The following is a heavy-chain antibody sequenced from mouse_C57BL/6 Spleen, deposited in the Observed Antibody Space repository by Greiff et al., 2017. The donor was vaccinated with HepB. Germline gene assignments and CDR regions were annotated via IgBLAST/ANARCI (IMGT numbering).Heavy chain of an antibody. CDR3: ARDGSSYSEY. V-gene: IGHV5-17*01. CDR1: GFTFSDYG. J-gene: IGHJ2*01. Sequence: EVKLMESGGGLVKPGGSLKLSCAASGFTFSDYGMHWVRQAPEKGLEWVAYISSGSSTIYYADTVKGRFTISRDNAKNTLFLQMTSLRSEDTAMYYCARDGSSYSEYWGQGTTLTVSS. D-gene: IGHD1-1*01. CDR2: ISSGSSTI.